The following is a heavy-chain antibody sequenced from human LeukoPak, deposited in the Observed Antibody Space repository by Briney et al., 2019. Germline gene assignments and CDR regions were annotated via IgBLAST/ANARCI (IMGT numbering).Heavy chain of an antibody. J-gene: IGHJ6*02. V-gene: IGHV3-74*01. CDR2: INSDASIT. CDR3: ARDAVDTANAV. CDR1: GFTFTTYW. D-gene: IGHD5-18*01. Sequence: GGSLRLSCAASGFTFTTYWMHWVRQAPGKGLVWVSHINSDASITSYADSVKGRFTISRDNAKNTLYLQMNSLRAEDTAVYYCARDAVDTANAVWGQGTTVTVSS.